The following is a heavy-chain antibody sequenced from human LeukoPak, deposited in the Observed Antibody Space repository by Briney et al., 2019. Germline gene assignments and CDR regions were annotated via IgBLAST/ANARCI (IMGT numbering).Heavy chain of an antibody. V-gene: IGHV3-21*01. D-gene: IGHD1-26*01. CDR1: GFTFSSYS. Sequence: GGSLRLSCAASGFTFSSYSMNWVRQAPGKGLEWVPSISSGSSYIYYADSVKGRFTISRDNAKNSLYLQMNSLRAEDTAMYYCARREYSGSYLASYYFDYWGPGTLVTVSS. CDR2: ISSGSSYI. CDR3: ARREYSGSYLASYYFDY. J-gene: IGHJ4*02.